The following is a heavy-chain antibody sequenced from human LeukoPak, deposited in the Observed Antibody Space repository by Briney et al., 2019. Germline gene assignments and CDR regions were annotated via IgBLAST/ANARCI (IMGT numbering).Heavy chain of an antibody. CDR3: ARVPRSYYYYYYMDV. J-gene: IGHJ6*03. CDR1: GGSISGYH. Sequence: SESLSLTCNVSGGSISGYHWSWIRQPPGKGLEWLGYICYSGSSNYNPSLKSRVTISADTSKNQFSLKLSSVTAADTAVYYCARVPRSYYYYYYMDVWGKGTTVIVSS. V-gene: IGHV4-59*01. CDR2: ICYSGSS.